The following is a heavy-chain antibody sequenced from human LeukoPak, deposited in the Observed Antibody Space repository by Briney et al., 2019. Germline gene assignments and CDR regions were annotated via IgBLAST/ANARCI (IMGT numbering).Heavy chain of an antibody. J-gene: IGHJ3*02. D-gene: IGHD2-15*01. CDR2: ISSSSSYI. Sequence: PGGSLRLSCAASGFTFRNYAMRWVRQAPGKGLEWVSSISSSSSYIYYADSVKGRFTISRDNAKNSLYLQMNSLRVEDTAVYYCARAYCSGASCYYAFDIWGQGTMVTVSS. CDR1: GFTFRNYA. CDR3: ARAYCSGASCYYAFDI. V-gene: IGHV3-21*01.